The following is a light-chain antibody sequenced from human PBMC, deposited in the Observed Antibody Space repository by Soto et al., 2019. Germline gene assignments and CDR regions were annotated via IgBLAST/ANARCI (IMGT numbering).Light chain of an antibody. V-gene: IGKV1-33*01. CDR2: DAS. CDR3: QQYDNLPYT. J-gene: IGKJ2*01. CDR1: QDISNY. Sequence: DIQMTQSPSSLSESVGDRVTITCQASQDISNYLNWYQQKPGKAPKLLINDASNLETGVPSRFSGSGSGTDFTFTISSLQPEDIATYYCQQYDNLPYTFGQGTKLEIK.